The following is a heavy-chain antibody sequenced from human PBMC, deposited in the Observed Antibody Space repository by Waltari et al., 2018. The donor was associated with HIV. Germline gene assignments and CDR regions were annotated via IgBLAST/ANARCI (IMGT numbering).Heavy chain of an antibody. J-gene: IGHJ6*02. CDR2: FGRADGKT. CDR3: ATGRQWFVHGGRDV. Sequence: QVQLVQSGAEVKRPGASVIVSCKVSGYILTELSIHWVRQAAGKGLEWVGSFGRADGKTRDTETCQGRVTMTEDTSTDPAYMEVSSLRSEDTAMYYCATGRQWFVHGGRDVWGQGTTVTVSS. D-gene: IGHD3-10*01. CDR1: GYILTELS. V-gene: IGHV1-24*01.